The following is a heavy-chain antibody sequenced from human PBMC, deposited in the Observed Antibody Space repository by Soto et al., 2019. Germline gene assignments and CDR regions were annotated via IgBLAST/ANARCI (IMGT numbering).Heavy chain of an antibody. Sequence: GGSLRLSCTVSGFAFNNYGINWVRQAPGKGLEWVSSISKSDYTYYSDSVTGRFTISRDNAKNSVSLQMNTLRVEDTAVYYCAREDSIIIPAVSDFWGQGTLVTVS. CDR3: AREDSIIIPAVSDF. CDR1: GFAFNNYG. J-gene: IGHJ4*02. CDR2: ISKSDYT. D-gene: IGHD2-2*01. V-gene: IGHV3-21*01.